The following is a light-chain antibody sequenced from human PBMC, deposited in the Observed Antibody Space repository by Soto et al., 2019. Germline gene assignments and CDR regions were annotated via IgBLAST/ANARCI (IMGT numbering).Light chain of an antibody. Sequence: EIVLTQSPATLSLSPGERATLSCRASQSVGSYLAWYQQKPGQTPRLLIYDASNRATDIPAKFSGSGSGTDSTLTISSLEPEDFAVYYCQQRSNWPVTFGQGTRVEIK. V-gene: IGKV3-11*01. CDR2: DAS. CDR1: QSVGSY. CDR3: QQRSNWPVT. J-gene: IGKJ1*01.